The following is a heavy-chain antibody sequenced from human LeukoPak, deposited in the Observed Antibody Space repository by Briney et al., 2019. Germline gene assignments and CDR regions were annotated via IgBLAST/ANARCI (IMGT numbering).Heavy chain of an antibody. CDR1: GFTFSSYA. J-gene: IGHJ3*02. D-gene: IGHD3-22*01. CDR3: AKGDYDSSGYYPDAFDI. CDR2: ISGSGGST. V-gene: IGHV3-23*01. Sequence: PGGSLRLSCAASGFTFSSYAMSWVRQAPGKGLEWVSAISGSGGSTYYADSVKGRFTISRDNSKNTLYLQMNSLRAEDTAVYYCAKGDYDSSGYYPDAFDIWGQGTMVTVSS.